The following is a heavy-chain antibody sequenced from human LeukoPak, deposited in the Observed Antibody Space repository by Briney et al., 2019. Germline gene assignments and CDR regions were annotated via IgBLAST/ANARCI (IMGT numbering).Heavy chain of an antibody. CDR2: MKQDGSEI. CDR1: GFTFSNYW. J-gene: IGHJ6*03. Sequence: PGGSLRLSCAASGFTFSNYWMTWVRQAPGKGLEWVAHMKQDGSEIYYVDSVKGRFTISKDNAQSSLHLQMNSLRPEDTAVYYCARGVAAAGSPQLYYYYMDVWGKGTTVTVSS. CDR3: ARGVAAAGSPQLYYYYMDV. V-gene: IGHV3-7*01. D-gene: IGHD6-13*01.